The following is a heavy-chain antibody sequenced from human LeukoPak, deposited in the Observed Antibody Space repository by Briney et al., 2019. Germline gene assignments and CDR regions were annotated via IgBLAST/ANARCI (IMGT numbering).Heavy chain of an antibody. Sequence: ASVKVSCKASGYTFTSYYMYWVRQAPGQGLEWMGIINPSGDNTNYAQKFQGRVTMTRDTSISTAYMELSRLRSDDTAVYYCARWGRDGYNPYYFDYWGKGTLVTVSS. CDR3: ARWGRDGYNPYYFDY. V-gene: IGHV1-46*01. CDR1: GYTFTSYY. CDR2: INPSGDNT. J-gene: IGHJ4*02. D-gene: IGHD5-24*01.